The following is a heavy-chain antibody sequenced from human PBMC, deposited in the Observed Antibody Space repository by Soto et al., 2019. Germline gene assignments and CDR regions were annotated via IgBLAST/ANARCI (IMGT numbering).Heavy chain of an antibody. Sequence: SETLSLTCAVSGGSVSSGGHSWSWIRQPPGKGLEWIGYIYHSGSTYYNPSLKSRVTISVDRSKNQFSLKLSSVTAADTAVYYCAREGVWFGEFSYYFDYWGQGTLVTVSS. CDR3: AREGVWFGEFSYYFDY. V-gene: IGHV4-30-2*01. D-gene: IGHD3-10*01. CDR2: IYHSGST. CDR1: GGSVSSGGHS. J-gene: IGHJ4*02.